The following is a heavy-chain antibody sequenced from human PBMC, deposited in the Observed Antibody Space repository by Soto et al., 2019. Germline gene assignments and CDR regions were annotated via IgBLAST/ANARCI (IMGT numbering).Heavy chain of an antibody. D-gene: IGHD6-6*01. CDR2: MSYAGTYK. V-gene: IGHV3-30*18. CDR3: AKEMYPRTVLHSSSHWGDY. J-gene: IGHJ4*02. Sequence: GGSLRLSCAVSGFTFSDYGMHWVRQAPGKGLEWVAVMSYAGTYKYYADSVKGRFTISRDLSGNTLFLQMNSLGLEDTAVYFCAKEMYPRTVLHSSSHWGDYWGQGTLVTVSS. CDR1: GFTFSDYG.